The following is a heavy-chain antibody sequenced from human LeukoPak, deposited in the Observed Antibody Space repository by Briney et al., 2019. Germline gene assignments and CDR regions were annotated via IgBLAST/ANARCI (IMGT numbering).Heavy chain of an antibody. CDR1: GYTFSDHA. V-gene: IGHV7-4-1*02. J-gene: IGHJ4*02. Sequence: GASVKVSCKASGYTFSDHAMNWVRQAPGQGLEWMGWINTNTGKPTYAQGFTGRFVFSLDTSVSTAYLQISSLKAEDAAVYYCARDYDILTGYPPYYLDHWGQGTLVTVSS. D-gene: IGHD3-9*01. CDR3: ARDYDILTGYPPYYLDH. CDR2: INTNTGKP.